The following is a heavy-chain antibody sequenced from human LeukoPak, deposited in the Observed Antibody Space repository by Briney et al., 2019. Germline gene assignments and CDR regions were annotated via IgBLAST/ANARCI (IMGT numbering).Heavy chain of an antibody. CDR1: GYTFTSYG. J-gene: IGHJ5*02. Sequence: ASVKVSCKASGYTFTSYGISWVRQAPGQGLEWMGWISAYNGNTNYAQKLQGRVTMTEDTSTDTAYMELSSLRSEDTAVYYCATSGGSYRNNWFDPWGQGTLVTVSS. D-gene: IGHD1-26*01. V-gene: IGHV1-18*01. CDR2: ISAYNGNT. CDR3: ATSGGSYRNNWFDP.